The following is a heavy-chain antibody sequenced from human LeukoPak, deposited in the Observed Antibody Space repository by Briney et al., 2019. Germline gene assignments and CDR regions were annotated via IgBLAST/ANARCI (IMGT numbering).Heavy chain of an antibody. J-gene: IGHJ4*02. CDR2: IIPIFGTA. CDR3: ARDDIAAAGIFDY. V-gene: IGHV1-69*01. D-gene: IGHD6-13*01. CDR1: GGTFSSCA. Sequence: SVKVSCKASGGTFSSCAIRWVRQAPGQGLEWMGGIIPIFGTANYAQKFQGRVTITADESTSTAYMELSSLRSEDTAVYYCARDDIAAAGIFDYWGQGTLVTVSS.